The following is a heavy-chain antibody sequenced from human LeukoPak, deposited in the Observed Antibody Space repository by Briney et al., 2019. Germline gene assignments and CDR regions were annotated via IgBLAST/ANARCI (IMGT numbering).Heavy chain of an antibody. V-gene: IGHV3-23*01. D-gene: IGHD1-26*01. J-gene: IGHJ4*02. CDR2: ISGSGGST. CDR1: GFTFSSSG. CDR3: AKGASGTRGVDY. Sequence: GGSLRLSCAASGFTFSSSGMSWVRQAPGKGLEWVSGISGSGGSTYYADSVKGRFTISRDNSKNTLYLQMNSPRAEDTAVYYCAKGASGTRGVDYWGQGTLVTVSS.